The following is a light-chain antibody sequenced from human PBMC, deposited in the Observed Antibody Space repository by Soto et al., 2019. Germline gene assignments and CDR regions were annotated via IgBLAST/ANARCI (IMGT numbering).Light chain of an antibody. V-gene: IGKV1-39*01. Sequence: DIQMTQSPSSLCASVGYSVTITCLASQSISSYLNWCQQKPGKAPKLLIYAASSLQSGVPSRFSGSGSGTDFTLTISRLEPEDFAVYYCQQYSASPRTFGQGTKVDIK. CDR2: AAS. J-gene: IGKJ1*01. CDR1: QSISSY. CDR3: QQYSASPRT.